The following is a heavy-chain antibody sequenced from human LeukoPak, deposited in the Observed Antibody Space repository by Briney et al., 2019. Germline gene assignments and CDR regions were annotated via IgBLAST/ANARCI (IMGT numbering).Heavy chain of an antibody. CDR2: IIPIFGTA. V-gene: IGHV1-69*05. Sequence: GASVKVSCKASGYTFTSYAISWVRQAPGQGLEWMGRIIPIFGTANYAQKFQGRVTITTDESTSTAYMELSSLRSEDTAVYYCARGYSGYDREAYWGQGTLVTVSS. CDR3: ARGYSGYDREAY. D-gene: IGHD5-12*01. J-gene: IGHJ4*02. CDR1: GYTFTSYA.